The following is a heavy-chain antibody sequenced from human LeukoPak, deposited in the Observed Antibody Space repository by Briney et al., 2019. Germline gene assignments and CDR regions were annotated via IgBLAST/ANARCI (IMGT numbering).Heavy chain of an antibody. V-gene: IGHV3-53*01. J-gene: IGHJ3*02. CDR2: IYSGGST. CDR3: ARSDYGPDALDI. D-gene: IGHD4-17*01. CDR1: GFTVSSNY. Sequence: GGSLRLSCAASGFTVSSNYMSWVRQAPGKGLEWVSVIYSGGSTYYADSVKGRFTISRDNSKNTLYLQMNSLRAEDTAVYYCARSDYGPDALDIWGQGTMVTVSS.